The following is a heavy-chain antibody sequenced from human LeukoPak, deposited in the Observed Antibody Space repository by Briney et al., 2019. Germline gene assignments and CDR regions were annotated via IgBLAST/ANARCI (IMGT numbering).Heavy chain of an antibody. CDR3: ARAQYIVATNLQGAFDI. V-gene: IGHV1-2*04. D-gene: IGHD5-12*01. CDR2: INPNSGGT. CDR1: GYTLTGYY. J-gene: IGHJ3*02. Sequence: ASVKVSCKASGYTLTGYYMHWVRQAPGQGLEWMGWINPNSGGTNYAQKFQGWVTMTRDTSISTAYMELSRLRSDDTAVYYCARAQYIVATNLQGAFDIWGQGTMVTVSS.